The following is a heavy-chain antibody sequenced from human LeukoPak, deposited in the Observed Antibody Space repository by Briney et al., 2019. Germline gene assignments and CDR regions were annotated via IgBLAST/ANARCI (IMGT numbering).Heavy chain of an antibody. CDR2: ISGSGGST. D-gene: IGHD2-21*02. Sequence: GGSLRLSCAASGFTFSSYAMSWVRQAPGKGLEWVSAISGSGGSTYYADSVKGRFTISRDNSKNTLYLRMNSLRAEDTAVYYCAKDPLYCGGDCYPRYYFDYWGQGTLVTVSS. J-gene: IGHJ4*02. V-gene: IGHV3-23*01. CDR3: AKDPLYCGGDCYPRYYFDY. CDR1: GFTFSSYA.